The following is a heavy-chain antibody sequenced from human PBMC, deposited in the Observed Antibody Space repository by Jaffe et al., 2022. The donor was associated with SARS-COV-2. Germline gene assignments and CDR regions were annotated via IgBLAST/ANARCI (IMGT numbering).Heavy chain of an antibody. J-gene: IGHJ1*01. CDR2: ISSGDSTI. D-gene: IGHD3-22*01. CDR1: GFTFTDYF. V-gene: IGHV3-11*01. Sequence: QVRLVESGGGLVEPGGSLRLSCAASGFTFTDYFMTWVRQAPGKGLEWVSYISSGDSTIYYADSVKGRFTISRDNAHNSLYLQMNDLRAEDTAMYYCASAREYNYYTSGHLQHWGQGTLVTVSS. CDR3: ASAREYNYYTSGHLQH.